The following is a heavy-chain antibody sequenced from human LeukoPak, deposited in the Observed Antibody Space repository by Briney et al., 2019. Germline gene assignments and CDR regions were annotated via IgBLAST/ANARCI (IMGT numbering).Heavy chain of an antibody. CDR2: IKQEGSDK. V-gene: IGHV3-7*01. CDR3: ATHTGDSWFGYPQL. J-gene: IGHJ4*02. Sequence: PGGSLRLSCAASGFTFSRYWMSWVRQAPGKGLEWVAHIKQEGSDKYYVDSLGGRLTLSTDNAKCSFYLQMNSLRAEDTAVYYCATHTGDSWFGYPQLCGQGTLVTAYS. CDR1: GFTFSRYW. D-gene: IGHD3-10*01.